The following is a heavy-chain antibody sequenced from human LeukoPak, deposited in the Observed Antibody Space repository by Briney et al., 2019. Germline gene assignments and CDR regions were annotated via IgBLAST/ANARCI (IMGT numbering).Heavy chain of an antibody. CDR2: IRGSGGGT. CDR1: GFTFSSYA. V-gene: IGHV3-23*01. Sequence: GGSLRLSCAASGFTFSSYAMSWVRRAPGKGLDWVSDIRGSGGGTYYADSVKGRFTISRDNSKNTLYLQMNSLRAEDTAVYYCAKSAVDGDYLYFDYWGQGTLVTVSS. D-gene: IGHD4-17*01. CDR3: AKSAVDGDYLYFDY. J-gene: IGHJ4*02.